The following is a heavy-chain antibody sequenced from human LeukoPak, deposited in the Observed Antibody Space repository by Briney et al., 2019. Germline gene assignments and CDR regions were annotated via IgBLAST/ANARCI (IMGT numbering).Heavy chain of an antibody. CDR1: GFTFSDYY. D-gene: IGHD2-2*01. Sequence: GGSLRLSCAASGFTFSDYYMSWIRQAPGKGLEWVSYISSSGSTIYYADSVKGRFTISRDNAKNSLYLQMNSLRAEDTAVYYCARVGCSSTSCANSVYYYYMDVWGKGTTVTISS. J-gene: IGHJ6*03. V-gene: IGHV3-11*01. CDR2: ISSSGSTI. CDR3: ARVGCSSTSCANSVYYYYMDV.